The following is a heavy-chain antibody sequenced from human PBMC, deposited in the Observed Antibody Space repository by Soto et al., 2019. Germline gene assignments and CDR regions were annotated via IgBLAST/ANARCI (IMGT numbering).Heavy chain of an antibody. CDR2: INSAVSST. V-gene: IGHV3-74*01. CDR3: VREAATMVRGTTYYYCYMDV. D-gene: IGHD3-10*01. CDR1: EFIFSNYW. J-gene: IGHJ6*03. Sequence: EVQLVESGGGLVQPGGSLRLSCAASEFIFSNYWMHWVRQAPGKGLVWVSRINSAVSSTSYADSVKGRFTISRDNAKNTLYLQMNRLRAEDTAVYYCVREAATMVRGTTYYYCYMDVWGKGNTLTVS.